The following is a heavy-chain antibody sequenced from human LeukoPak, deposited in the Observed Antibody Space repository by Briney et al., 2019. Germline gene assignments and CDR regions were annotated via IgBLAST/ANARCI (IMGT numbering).Heavy chain of an antibody. D-gene: IGHD6-19*01. CDR3: ARGGYSSGWYVSPRGWFDP. CDR1: GYTFTGYY. J-gene: IGHJ5*02. CDR2: INPNSGGT. Sequence: GASVKVSCKASGYTFTGYYIQWVRQAPGQGLEWMGWINPNSGGTNYAQRFQGRVTMTRDTSITTAYMELTRLRSDDTAVYYCARGGYSSGWYVSPRGWFDPWGQGTQVTVSS. V-gene: IGHV1-2*02.